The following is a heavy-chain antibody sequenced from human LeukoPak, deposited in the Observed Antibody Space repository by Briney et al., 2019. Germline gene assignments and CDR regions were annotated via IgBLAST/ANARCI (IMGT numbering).Heavy chain of an antibody. CDR2: INHSGST. D-gene: IGHD1-26*01. V-gene: IGHV4-34*01. J-gene: IGHJ5*02. Sequence: PSETLSLTCAVYGGSFSGYYWSWIRQPPGKGLEWIGEINHSGSTNYNPSLKSRVTIPVDTSKNQFSLKLSSVTAADTAVYYCTRHLPGATWFDPWGQGTQVTVSS. CDR1: GGSFSGYY. CDR3: TRHLPGATWFDP.